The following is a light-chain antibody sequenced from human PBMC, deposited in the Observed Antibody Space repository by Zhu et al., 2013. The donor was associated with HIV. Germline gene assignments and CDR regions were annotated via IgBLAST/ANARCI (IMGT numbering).Light chain of an antibody. CDR3: HHVNDNPA. V-gene: IGKV1-5*01. CDR2: DAS. Sequence: DIQMTQSPSTLSAFAGDRVTITCRASQSVGTWLAWYQQRPGKAPKLLIYDASTLETGVPSRFAGRGSGTEFTLTITGLQPEDFATYYCHHVNDNPAFGPGTTVDFK. J-gene: IGKJ3*01. CDR1: QSVGTW.